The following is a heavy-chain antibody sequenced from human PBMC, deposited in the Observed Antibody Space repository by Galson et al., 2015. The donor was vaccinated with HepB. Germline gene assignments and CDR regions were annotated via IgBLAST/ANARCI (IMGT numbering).Heavy chain of an antibody. Sequence: QSGAEVKKPGESLKISCKGSGYSFTSYWIGWVRQMPGKGLEWMGIIYPGDSDTRYSPSFQGQVTISADKPISTAYLQWSSLKASDTAMYYCARLGPTAMVNDAFDIWGQGTMVTVSS. J-gene: IGHJ3*02. CDR1: GYSFTSYW. V-gene: IGHV5-51*01. CDR3: ARLGPTAMVNDAFDI. D-gene: IGHD5-18*01. CDR2: IYPGDSDT.